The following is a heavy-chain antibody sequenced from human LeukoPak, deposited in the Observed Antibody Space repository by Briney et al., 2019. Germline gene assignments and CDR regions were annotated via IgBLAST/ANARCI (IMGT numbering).Heavy chain of an antibody. CDR2: SSSNGGST. CDR3: ARGGWLQPLPFDY. J-gene: IGHJ4*02. Sequence: GGSLRLSCAASGFIFSNYAIHWVRQAPGRGLEYVSGSSSNGGSTYYANSVKGRFTISRDNSKNTLFLQMGSLRSEDMGVYYCARGGWLQPLPFDYWGQGTLVTVSS. V-gene: IGHV3-64*01. CDR1: GFIFSNYA. D-gene: IGHD5-24*01.